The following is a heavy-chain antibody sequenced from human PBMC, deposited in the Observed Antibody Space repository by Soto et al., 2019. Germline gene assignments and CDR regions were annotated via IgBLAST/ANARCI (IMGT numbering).Heavy chain of an antibody. D-gene: IGHD1-26*01. Sequence: PSETLSLTCPVSGFSISSGGYYWSWIRQHPGKGLEWIGYIYYSGSTYYNPSLKSRVTISVDTSKNQFSLKLSSVTAADTAVYYCASGLPTTPSTPYFDYWGQGTLVTVSS. V-gene: IGHV4-31*03. CDR1: GFSISSGGYY. J-gene: IGHJ4*02. CDR2: IYYSGST. CDR3: ASGLPTTPSTPYFDY.